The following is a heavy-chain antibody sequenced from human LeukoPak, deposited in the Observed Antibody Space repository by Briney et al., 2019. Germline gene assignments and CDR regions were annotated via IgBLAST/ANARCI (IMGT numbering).Heavy chain of an antibody. Sequence: GGSLRLSCAASGFTFSIFWMHWVRQAPGKGLVWVSRISTDGSSTSYADSVKGRFTISRDNAKNTLYLQMNSLRAEDTAIYYCARVRSDYSSSSPPDYWGQGTPVTVSS. V-gene: IGHV3-74*01. J-gene: IGHJ4*02. CDR2: ISTDGSST. CDR3: ARVRSDYSSSSPPDY. D-gene: IGHD6-6*01. CDR1: GFTFSIFW.